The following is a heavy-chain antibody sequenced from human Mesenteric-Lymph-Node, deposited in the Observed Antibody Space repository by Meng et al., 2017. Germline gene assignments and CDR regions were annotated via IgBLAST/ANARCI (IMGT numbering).Heavy chain of an antibody. J-gene: IGHJ4*02. V-gene: IGHV4-30-4*01. CDR2: ISYSGST. CDR3: ARTHFYDSSNYGFDY. Sequence: QGRLQESGQGLVKPSQTLSLTCTVSGGSISSGDYYWSWIRQPPGKGLEWIGYISYSGSTYYNPSLKSRVTISVDTSKNQFSLKLSSVTAADTAVYYCARTHFYDSSNYGFDYWGQGTLVTVSS. CDR1: GGSISSGDYY. D-gene: IGHD3-22*01.